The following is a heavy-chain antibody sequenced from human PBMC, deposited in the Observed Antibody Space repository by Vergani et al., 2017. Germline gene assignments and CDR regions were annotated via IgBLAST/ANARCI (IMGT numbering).Heavy chain of an antibody. CDR3: VRNGMPYYLTSGIDF. CDR2: INYVGSI. CDR1: GGSINPSSSF. J-gene: IGHJ4*02. D-gene: IGHD2/OR15-2a*01. V-gene: IGHV4-39*01. Sequence: QLQLQESGPGLVKPSETLSLICTVSGGSINPSSSFWGWIRQSPWKGGEWIGSINYVGSIYYTPSLKSRVGIFVDTSKGQFFLRLTSVTAADTAVYYCVRNGMPYYLTSGIDFWGRGTLVSVSS.